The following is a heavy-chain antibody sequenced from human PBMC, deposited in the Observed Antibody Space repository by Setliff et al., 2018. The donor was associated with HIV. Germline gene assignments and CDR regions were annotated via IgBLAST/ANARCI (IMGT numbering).Heavy chain of an antibody. V-gene: IGHV3-33*06. CDR3: AKEFEDLSGAY. CDR1: GFTFSNYA. CDR2: IWYDGSNK. J-gene: IGHJ4*02. D-gene: IGHD3-10*01. Sequence: GGSLRLSCAASGFTFSNYAMHWVRQAPGKGLEWVAVIWYDGSNKYYADSVKGRFTISRDNSKNTLYLQMNSLRAEDTATYYCAKEFEDLSGAYWGQGTLVTVSS.